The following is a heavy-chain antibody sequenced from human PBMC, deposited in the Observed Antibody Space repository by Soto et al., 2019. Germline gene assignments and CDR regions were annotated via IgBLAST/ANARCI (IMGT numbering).Heavy chain of an antibody. CDR2: ISGSGGST. V-gene: IGHV3-23*01. CDR3: AKDGDSGSRHFDY. Sequence: EVPLLESGGGLVQPGGSLRLSCAASGFTFSSYAMSWVRQAPGKGLEWVSAISGSGGSTHYADSVKGRFTISRDNSKNTLYLQMNSLRAEDTAVYYGAKDGDSGSRHFDYWGQGSLVTVSS. CDR1: GFTFSSYA. J-gene: IGHJ4*02. D-gene: IGHD1-26*01.